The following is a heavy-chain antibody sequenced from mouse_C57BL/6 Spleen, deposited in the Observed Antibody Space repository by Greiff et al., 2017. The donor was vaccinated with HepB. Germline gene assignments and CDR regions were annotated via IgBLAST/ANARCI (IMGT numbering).Heavy chain of an antibody. CDR2: ISDGGSYT. V-gene: IGHV5-4*03. J-gene: IGHJ3*01. CDR1: GFTFSSYA. CDR3: ARGFGYYGSSPPFAY. Sequence: DVMLVESGGGLVKPGGSLKLSCAASGFTFSSYAMSWVRQTPEKRLEWVATISDGGSYTYYPDNVKGRFTISRDNAKNNLYLQMSHLKSEDTAMYYCARGFGYYGSSPPFAYWGQGTLVTVSA. D-gene: IGHD1-1*01.